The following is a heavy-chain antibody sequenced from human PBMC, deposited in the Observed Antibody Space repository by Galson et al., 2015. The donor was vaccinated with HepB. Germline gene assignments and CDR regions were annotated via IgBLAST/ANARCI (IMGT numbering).Heavy chain of an antibody. D-gene: IGHD6-6*01. CDR1: GFTFSSYW. CDR2: IKQDGSEK. V-gene: IGHV3-7*01. Sequence: SLRLSCAASGFTFSSYWMSWVRQAPGKGLEWVANIKQDGSEKYYVDSVKGRFTISRDNAKNSLYLQMNSLRAEDTAVYYWARDSSSYYFDYWGQGTLVTVSS. J-gene: IGHJ4*02. CDR3: ARDSSSYYFDY.